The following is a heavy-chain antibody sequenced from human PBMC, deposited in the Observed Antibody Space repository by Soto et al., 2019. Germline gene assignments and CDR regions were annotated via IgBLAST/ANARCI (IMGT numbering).Heavy chain of an antibody. J-gene: IGHJ3*02. D-gene: IGHD1-26*01. CDR1: GGTFSSYA. V-gene: IGHV1-69*06. CDR3: ARCIVGATVDAFDI. CDR2: IIPIFGTA. Sequence: QVQLVQSGAEVKKPGSSVKLSCTASGGTFSSYAISWVRQAPGQGLEWMGGIIPIFGTANYAQKFQGRVTITADKSTSTAYMELSSLRSEDTAVYYCARCIVGATVDAFDIWGQGTMVTVSS.